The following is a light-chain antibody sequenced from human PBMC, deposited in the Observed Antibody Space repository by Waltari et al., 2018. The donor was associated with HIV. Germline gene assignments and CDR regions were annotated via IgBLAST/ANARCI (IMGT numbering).Light chain of an antibody. V-gene: IGKV2-28*01. CDR2: LGS. CDR3: MQALKT. J-gene: IGKJ2*01. CDR1: QSLLHTNGYTY. Sequence: DIVMTQSPLSLPVTPGEPASISCRSSQSLLHTNGYTYLDWYLQKPGQSPQLLIYLGSNRASGVPDRFSGSGSGTDFTLKISRVEAEDVGVYYCMQALKTFGQGTKLEIK.